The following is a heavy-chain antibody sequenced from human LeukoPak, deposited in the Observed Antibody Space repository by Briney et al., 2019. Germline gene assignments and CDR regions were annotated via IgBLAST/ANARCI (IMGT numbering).Heavy chain of an antibody. Sequence: SETLSLTCTVSGDSITRSSYYWGWVRQPPGKGLEWIGSISYSGSTYYNPSLKSRLTIAVDTSKNQFSLKLSSVTAADTAVYYCARYSYGNHFDYWGQGTLVTVSS. J-gene: IGHJ4*02. V-gene: IGHV4-39*07. D-gene: IGHD5-18*01. CDR3: ARYSYGNHFDY. CDR1: GDSITRSSYY. CDR2: ISYSGST.